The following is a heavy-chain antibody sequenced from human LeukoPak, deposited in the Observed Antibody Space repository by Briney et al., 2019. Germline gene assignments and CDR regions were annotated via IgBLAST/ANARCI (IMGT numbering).Heavy chain of an antibody. V-gene: IGHV3-7*01. D-gene: IGHD1-26*01. Sequence: PGGSLRLSCAASGFTFSSYAMSWVRQGPGKGLEWVANIKPDGSLIYYVDSVKGRFTISRDNAKNSLYLQMNSLRAEDTAVYYCAKWELYSGFYYIDYWGQGTLATVS. CDR3: AKWELYSGFYYIDY. CDR1: GFTFSSYA. CDR2: IKPDGSLI. J-gene: IGHJ4*02.